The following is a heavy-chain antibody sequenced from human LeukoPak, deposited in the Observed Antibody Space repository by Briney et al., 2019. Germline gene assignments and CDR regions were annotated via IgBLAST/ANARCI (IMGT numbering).Heavy chain of an antibody. D-gene: IGHD6-13*01. Sequence: SQTLSLTCTVSGGSISSGSYYWSWIRQPAGKGLEWIGRIYTSGSTNYNPSLKSRVTISVDTSKNQFSLKLSSVTAADTAVYYCARTPLYSSSFFDYWGQGTLVTVST. V-gene: IGHV4-61*02. CDR3: ARTPLYSSSFFDY. J-gene: IGHJ4*02. CDR1: GGSISSGSYY. CDR2: IYTSGST.